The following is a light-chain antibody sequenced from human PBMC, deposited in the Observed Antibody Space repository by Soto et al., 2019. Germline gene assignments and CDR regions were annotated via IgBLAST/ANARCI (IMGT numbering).Light chain of an antibody. CDR3: QQRSNWRDT. CDR1: QSVSSY. J-gene: IGKJ3*01. Sequence: EIVLTQSPATLSLSPGERATLSCRASQSVSSYLAWYQQKPGQAPRLLIYDASNRATGIPARFSGSGSGTDFTLTISSLKPEDFAVYYCQQRSNWRDTFGPGTKVDIK. CDR2: DAS. V-gene: IGKV3-11*01.